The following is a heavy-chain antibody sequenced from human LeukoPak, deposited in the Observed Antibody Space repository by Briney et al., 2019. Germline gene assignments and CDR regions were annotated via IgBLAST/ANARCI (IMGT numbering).Heavy chain of an antibody. D-gene: IGHD6-13*01. CDR1: GFTFSTYW. Sequence: PGGSLRLSCAASGFTFSTYWMHWVRQAPGKGLVWVSRIKSDGSTTTYADFVKGRFTVSRDNAKNSLFLQMNSLRAEDTAVYYCARDIATAGHLAFDYWGQGTLVTVSS. V-gene: IGHV3-74*03. CDR2: IKSDGSTT. CDR3: ARDIATAGHLAFDY. J-gene: IGHJ4*02.